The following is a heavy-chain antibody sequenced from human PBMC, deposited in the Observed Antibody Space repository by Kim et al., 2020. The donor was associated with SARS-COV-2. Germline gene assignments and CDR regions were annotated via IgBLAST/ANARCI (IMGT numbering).Heavy chain of an antibody. Sequence: ASVKVSCKASGYTFTGYYMHWVRQAPGQGLEWMGWINPNSGGTNDAQKFQGRVTMTRDTSISTAYMELSRLRSDDTAVYYCARDLSGSYPTSPYFDYWGQGTLVTVCS. D-gene: IGHD1-26*01. J-gene: IGHJ4*02. CDR2: INPNSGGT. CDR1: GYTFTGYY. CDR3: ARDLSGSYPTSPYFDY. V-gene: IGHV1-2*02.